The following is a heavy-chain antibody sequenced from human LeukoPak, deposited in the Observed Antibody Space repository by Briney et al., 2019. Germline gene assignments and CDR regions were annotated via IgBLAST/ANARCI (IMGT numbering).Heavy chain of an antibody. D-gene: IGHD2-15*01. J-gene: IGHJ4*02. CDR2: INHSGST. V-gene: IGHV4-34*01. CDR1: GGSISSYY. CDR3: ARHIVVVVAATPLYYFDY. Sequence: SETLSLTCTVSGGSISSYYWSWIRQPPGKGLEWIGEINHSGSTNYNPSLKSRVTISVDTSKNQFSLKLSSVTAADTAVYYCARHIVVVVAATPLYYFDYWGQGTLVTVSS.